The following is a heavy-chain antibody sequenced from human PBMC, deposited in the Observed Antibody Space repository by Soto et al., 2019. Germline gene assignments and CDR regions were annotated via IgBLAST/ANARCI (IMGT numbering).Heavy chain of an antibody. Sequence: GGSLRLSFVASGFNFNSYSMTWGRQAPGKGLEWVSSISTSSSYIYYADSVKGRFTISREHAKHSLYLQMNSLRAEEKAMYYCARGLFSGEWLVSRPFDYWGQGTLVTVSS. V-gene: IGHV3-21*01. J-gene: IGHJ4*02. CDR1: GFNFNSYS. CDR3: ARGLFSGEWLVSRPFDY. CDR2: ISTSSSYI. D-gene: IGHD6-19*01.